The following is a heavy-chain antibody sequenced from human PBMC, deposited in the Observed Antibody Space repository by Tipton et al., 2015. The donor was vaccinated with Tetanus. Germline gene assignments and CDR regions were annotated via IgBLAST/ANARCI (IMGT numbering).Heavy chain of an antibody. D-gene: IGHD6-13*01. Sequence: LVQSGGGLVQSGGSLRLSCAASGFTFSSYNMNWVRQAPGKGLEWVSYITSSSSTIYYADSVKGRFTISRDNAKNSLYLQMNSLRDDDTAVYYCARAFFAAATSWGQGTLVTVSS. CDR3: ARAFFAAATS. V-gene: IGHV3-48*02. CDR1: GFTFSSYN. CDR2: ITSSSSTI. J-gene: IGHJ5*02.